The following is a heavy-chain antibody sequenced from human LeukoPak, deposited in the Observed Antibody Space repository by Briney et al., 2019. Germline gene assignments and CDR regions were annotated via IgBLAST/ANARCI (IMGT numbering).Heavy chain of an antibody. J-gene: IGHJ6*03. CDR2: IYSGFST. D-gene: IGHD2-15*01. V-gene: IGHV3-53*01. CDR1: GFTVSSNY. Sequence: GGSLRLSCAASGFTVSSNYMSWVRQAPGKGLEWVSIIYSGFSTYYADSVKGRFTISRDNSKNTVYLQMNSLRAEDTAVYYCAKSGAYRNYYYYMDVWGKGTTVTVSS. CDR3: AKSGAYRNYYYYMDV.